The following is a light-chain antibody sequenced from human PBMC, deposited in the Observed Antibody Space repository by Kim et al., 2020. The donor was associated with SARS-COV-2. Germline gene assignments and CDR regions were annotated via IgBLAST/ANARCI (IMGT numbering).Light chain of an antibody. CDR1: QGTGND. CDR2: AAS. Sequence: DIQMTQSPSSLSASVGDRVTITCRASQGTGNDLGWYQQKPGKAPKRLIYAASSLQSGVPSRFSGSGSGTEFTLTISSLQPADFATYYCLQHNSYPLTFGGGTKVEIK. J-gene: IGKJ4*01. V-gene: IGKV1-17*01. CDR3: LQHNSYPLT.